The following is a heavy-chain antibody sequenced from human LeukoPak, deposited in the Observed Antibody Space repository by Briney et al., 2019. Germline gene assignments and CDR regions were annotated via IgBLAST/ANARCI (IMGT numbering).Heavy chain of an antibody. Sequence: GASVKVSCKASGGTFSSYAISWVRQAPGQGLEWMGGIIPIFGTANYAQKFQGRVMITADESTSTAYMELSSLRSEDTAVYYCARDLAYCGGDCYFVDAFGIWGQGTMVTVSS. D-gene: IGHD2-21*02. CDR2: IIPIFGTA. J-gene: IGHJ3*02. CDR1: GGTFSSYA. V-gene: IGHV1-69*13. CDR3: ARDLAYCGGDCYFVDAFGI.